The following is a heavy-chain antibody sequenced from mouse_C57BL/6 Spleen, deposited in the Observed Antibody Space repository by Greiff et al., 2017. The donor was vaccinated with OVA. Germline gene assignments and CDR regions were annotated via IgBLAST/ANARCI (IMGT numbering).Heavy chain of an antibody. D-gene: IGHD1-1*01. V-gene: IGHV1-59*01. CDR3: ARYENYYGSSPAWFAY. CDR2: IDPSASYT. Sequence: VQLQQPGAELVRPGTSVKLSCKASGYTFTSYWMHWVKQRPGQGLEWIGVIDPSASYTNYNQKFKGKATLTVDTSSSTAYMQLSSLTSEDSAVYYCARYENYYGSSPAWFAYWGQGTLVTVSA. CDR1: GYTFTSYW. J-gene: IGHJ3*01.